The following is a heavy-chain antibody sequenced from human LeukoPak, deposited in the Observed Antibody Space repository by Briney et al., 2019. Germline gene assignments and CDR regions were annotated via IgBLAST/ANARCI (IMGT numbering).Heavy chain of an antibody. CDR1: GGSFSGYY. V-gene: IGHV4-34*01. Sequence: SETLSLTCAVYGGSFSGYYWSWIRQPPGKGLEWIGEINHSGSTNYNPSLKSRVTISVDTSKNQFSLRLSSVTAADTAVYYCARMVRGVYFDYWGQGTLVTVSS. D-gene: IGHD3-10*01. CDR2: INHSGST. J-gene: IGHJ4*02. CDR3: ARMVRGVYFDY.